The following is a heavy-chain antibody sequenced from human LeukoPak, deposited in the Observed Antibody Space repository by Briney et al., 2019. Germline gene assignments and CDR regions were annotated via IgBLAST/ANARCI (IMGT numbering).Heavy chain of an antibody. D-gene: IGHD6-19*01. J-gene: IGHJ4*02. CDR1: GFTFRSYA. CDR3: AKGGEGLKGSSGWYHY. V-gene: IGHV3-23*01. CDR2: ISGSGGTT. Sequence: GGSLRLSCAVSGFTFRSYAMSWVRQAPGKGLEWVSVISGSGGTTYYADSVKGRFTISRDNSKNTLYLQMNSLRAEDTAVYYCAKGGEGLKGSSGWYHYWGQGTLVTVSS.